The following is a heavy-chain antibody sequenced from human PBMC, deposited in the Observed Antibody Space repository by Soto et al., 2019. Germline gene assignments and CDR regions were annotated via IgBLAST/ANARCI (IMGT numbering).Heavy chain of an antibody. Sequence: XESLKTFLQASGYTFSTYWIAWVRQMPGRGLDGMGMIYPGDSDTTYSPSFEGQVTISVDKSISTAYLPWSSLKASDTAMYFCARQRLWTAKINNDAFDIWGQGTMVTVSS. CDR1: GYTFSTYW. J-gene: IGHJ3*02. CDR2: IYPGDSDT. CDR3: ARQRLWTAKINNDAFDI. V-gene: IGHV5-51*01. D-gene: IGHD2-21*01.